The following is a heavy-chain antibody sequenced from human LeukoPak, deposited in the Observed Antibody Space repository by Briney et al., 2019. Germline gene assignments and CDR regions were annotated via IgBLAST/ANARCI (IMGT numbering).Heavy chain of an antibody. CDR1: GFTFSSYT. CDR2: IRSSGSAM. J-gene: IGHJ3*02. CDR3: AKVGVIAEPLPVDAFDI. D-gene: IGHD1-26*01. Sequence: PGGSLRLSCAASGFTFSSYTVNWVRQAPGRGLEWVAYIRSSGSAMNYADAVKGRFTISRDNAKNSLYLQMNSLRAEDTALYYCAKVGVIAEPLPVDAFDIWGQGTMVTVSS. V-gene: IGHV3-21*04.